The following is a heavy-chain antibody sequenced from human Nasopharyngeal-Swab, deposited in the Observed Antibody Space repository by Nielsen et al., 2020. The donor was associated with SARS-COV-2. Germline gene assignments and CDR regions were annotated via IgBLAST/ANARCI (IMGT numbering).Heavy chain of an antibody. D-gene: IGHD2-8*02. Sequence: ASVKVSCKVSGYTLTELSMHWVRQAPGKGLEWMGGFDPEDGEAIYAQKFQGRVTMTRDTSTSTVYMELSSLRSEDTAVYYCARDLQVQGVLDYWGQGTLVTVSS. J-gene: IGHJ4*02. CDR1: GYTLTELS. V-gene: IGHV1-24*01. CDR3: ARDLQVQGVLDY. CDR2: FDPEDGEA.